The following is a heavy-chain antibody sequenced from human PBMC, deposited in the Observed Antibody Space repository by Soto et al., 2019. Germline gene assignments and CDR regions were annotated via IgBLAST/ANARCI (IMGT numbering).Heavy chain of an antibody. D-gene: IGHD2-15*01. CDR3: ARHLDIVVVVAQMVAAFDI. Sequence: HPGGSLRLSCAASGFTFNTYWMHWVRQAPGKWLVWVSRMNREGSDANYVDSVMGRFTISRDNAKNTLYLQMTSMRADDTAVYYCARHLDIVVVVAQMVAAFDIWGQGTLVTVSS. V-gene: IGHV3-74*01. J-gene: IGHJ3*02. CDR1: GFTFNTYW. CDR2: MNREGSDA.